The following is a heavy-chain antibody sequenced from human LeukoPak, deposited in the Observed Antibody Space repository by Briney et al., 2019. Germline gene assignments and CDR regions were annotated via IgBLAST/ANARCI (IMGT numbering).Heavy chain of an antibody. Sequence: GGSLRLSCAASGFTFSNYEMNWVRQAPGKGLEWVSYISSSGSTIYYADSVKGRFTISRDNAKNSLYLQMNSLRAEDTAVYYCARHPPRVRYYYGMDVWGQGTTVTVSS. J-gene: IGHJ6*02. D-gene: IGHD3-10*01. CDR2: ISSSGSTI. CDR3: ARHPPRVRYYYGMDV. CDR1: GFTFSNYE. V-gene: IGHV3-48*03.